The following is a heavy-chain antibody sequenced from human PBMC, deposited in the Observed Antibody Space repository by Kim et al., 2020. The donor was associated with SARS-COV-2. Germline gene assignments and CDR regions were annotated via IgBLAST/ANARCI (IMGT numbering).Heavy chain of an antibody. V-gene: IGHV4-4*07. CDR2: YPSGRT. CDR3: ASALGH. D-gene: IGHD3-16*02. J-gene: IGHJ4*02. Sequence: YPSGRTDYPPSLQSRVTMSVDMSKNQFSLKLGSVTAADTAVYYCASALGHWGQGTLVTVSS.